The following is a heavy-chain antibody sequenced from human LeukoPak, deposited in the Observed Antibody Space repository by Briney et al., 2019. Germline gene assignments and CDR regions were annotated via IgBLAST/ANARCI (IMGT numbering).Heavy chain of an antibody. Sequence: GEPLKIFCKGSGYSFASYWIGWVRQMPGKGLEWMGIIYPGDSDTRYSPSFQGQVTISADKSISTAYLQWSSLKASHTAMYYCSRLDHSKYMDVWGKGTKVTVSS. CDR2: IYPGDSDT. CDR3: SRLDHSKYMDV. V-gene: IGHV5-51*01. CDR1: GYSFASYW. J-gene: IGHJ6*03. D-gene: IGHD6-13*01.